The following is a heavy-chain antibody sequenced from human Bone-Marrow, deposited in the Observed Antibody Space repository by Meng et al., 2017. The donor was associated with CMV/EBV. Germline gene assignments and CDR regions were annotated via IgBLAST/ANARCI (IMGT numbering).Heavy chain of an antibody. Sequence: SLKISCAASGFTFGDYAMHWVRQAPGKGLEWVSSISWNSGSIGYADSVKGRFIISRDNAKNSLYLQMNSLRAEDTALYYCAKGDASGSYYNVGYYGMDVWGQGNTVNVAS. D-gene: IGHD3-10*01. V-gene: IGHV3-9*01. CDR3: AKGDASGSYYNVGYYGMDV. J-gene: IGHJ6*01. CDR1: GFTFGDYA. CDR2: ISWNSGSI.